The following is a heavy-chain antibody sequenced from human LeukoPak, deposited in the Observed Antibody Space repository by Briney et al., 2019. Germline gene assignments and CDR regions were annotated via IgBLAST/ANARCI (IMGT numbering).Heavy chain of an antibody. CDR3: AKDRSGWSYYYYGMDV. V-gene: IGHV3-30*18. CDR1: GFTFRSFG. Sequence: GGSLRLSCSASGFTFRSFGMHWVRQAPGKGLEWVAVISYDGSNKYYADSVKGRFTISRDNSKNTLYLQMNSLRAEDTAVYYCAKDRSGWSYYYYGMDVWGQGTTVTVSS. J-gene: IGHJ6*02. CDR2: ISYDGSNK. D-gene: IGHD6-19*01.